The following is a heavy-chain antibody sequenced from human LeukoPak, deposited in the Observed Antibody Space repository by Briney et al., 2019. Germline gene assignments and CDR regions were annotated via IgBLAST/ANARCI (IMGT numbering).Heavy chain of an antibody. CDR3: ARVWYSSSSSPFDY. Sequence: GGSLRLSCAASGFTFSSYSMNWVRQAPGKGLEWVSSISSSSSYIYYADSVKGRFTISRDDAKNSLYLQMNSLRAEDTAVYYCARVWYSSSSSPFDYWGQGTLVTVSS. V-gene: IGHV3-21*01. D-gene: IGHD6-6*01. J-gene: IGHJ4*02. CDR1: GFTFSSYS. CDR2: ISSSSSYI.